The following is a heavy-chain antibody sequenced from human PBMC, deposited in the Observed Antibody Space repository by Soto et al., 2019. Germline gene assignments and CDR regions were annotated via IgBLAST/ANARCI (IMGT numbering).Heavy chain of an antibody. V-gene: IGHV4-30-2*02. CDR3: AHRPVAAAETGSNCFDP. CDR1: GGSISSGGYS. J-gene: IGHJ5*02. Sequence: SETLSLTCAVSGGSISSGGYSWSWIRQPPGKGLEWIGYMYHSGSTYYSPSLMSRLTITKDTSKNQVVLTMTNMDPVDTATYYCAHRPVAAAETGSNCFDPWGQGTLVTVSS. CDR2: MYHSGST. D-gene: IGHD6-13*01.